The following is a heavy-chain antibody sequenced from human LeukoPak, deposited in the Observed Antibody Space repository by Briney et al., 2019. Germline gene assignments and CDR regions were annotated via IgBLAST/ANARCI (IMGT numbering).Heavy chain of an antibody. D-gene: IGHD2-21*02. V-gene: IGHV1-8*01. J-gene: IGHJ4*02. CDR1: GYTFTNYD. CDR3: ARGPRARAPHARLVVVTVREIYFFDS. Sequence: ASVEVSCKASGYTFTNYDINWLRQATGQGLEWMGWMNPNSGNTSYAQKFQGRVTMTRNTSISTAYMEMSSLRSEDTAVYYCARGPRARAPHARLVVVTVREIYFFDSWGQGTLFTVSS. CDR2: MNPNSGNT.